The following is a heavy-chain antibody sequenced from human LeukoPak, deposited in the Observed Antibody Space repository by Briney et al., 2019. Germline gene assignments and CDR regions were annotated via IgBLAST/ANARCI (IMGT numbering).Heavy chain of an antibody. CDR1: GYTFTSYA. V-gene: IGHV1-3*01. CDR3: ARGLNYYDSSGYYDHDY. CDR2: INAGNGNT. D-gene: IGHD3-22*01. Sequence: ASVKASCKASGYTFTSYAMHWVRQAPGQRLEWMGWINAGNGNTKYSQKFQGRVTITRDTSASTAYMELSSLRSEDTAVYYCARGLNYYDSSGYYDHDYWGQGTLVTVSS. J-gene: IGHJ4*02.